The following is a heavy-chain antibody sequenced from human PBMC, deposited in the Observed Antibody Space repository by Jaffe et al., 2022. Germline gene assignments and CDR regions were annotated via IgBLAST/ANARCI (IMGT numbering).Heavy chain of an antibody. J-gene: IGHJ6*03. V-gene: IGHV4-39*01. CDR2: IYYSGST. CDR3: ARLAFRDSKGPYYYYYMDV. Sequence: QLQLQESGPGLVKPSETLSLTCTVSGGSISSSSYYWGWIRQPPGKGLEWIGSIYYSGSTYYNPSLKSRVTISVDTSKNQFSLKLSSVTAADTAVYYCARLAFRDSKGPYYYYYMDVWGKGTTVTVSS. CDR1: GGSISSSSYY.